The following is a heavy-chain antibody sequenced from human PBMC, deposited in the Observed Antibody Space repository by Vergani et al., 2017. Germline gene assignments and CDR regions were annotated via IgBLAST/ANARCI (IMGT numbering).Heavy chain of an antibody. CDR1: GGSISSYY. CDR3: AKKLRDGYTEGGDY. D-gene: IGHD5-24*01. J-gene: IGHJ4*02. V-gene: IGHV4-59*01. Sequence: QVQLQESGPGLVKPSETLSLTCTVSGGSISSYYWSWIRQPPGKGLEWIGYIYYSGSTNYNPSLKSRVTISVDTSKNQFSLKLSSVTAADTAVYYCAKKLRDGYTEGGDYWGQGTLVTVSS. CDR2: IYYSGST.